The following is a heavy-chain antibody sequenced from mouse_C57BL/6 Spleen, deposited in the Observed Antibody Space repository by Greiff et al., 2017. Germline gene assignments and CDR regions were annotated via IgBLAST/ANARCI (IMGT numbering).Heavy chain of an antibody. CDR3: AREGPFITGFAD. Sequence: QVQLQQSGAELVMPGASVKLSCKASGYTFTSYWMHWVKQRPGQGLEWIGEIDPSDSYTNYNQKFKGKSTLTVDKSSSTAYMQLISLTSEDSAVYYCAREGPFITGFADWGQGTLVTVSA. V-gene: IGHV1-69*01. CDR1: GYTFTSYW. J-gene: IGHJ3*01. CDR2: IDPSDSYT. D-gene: IGHD1-1*01.